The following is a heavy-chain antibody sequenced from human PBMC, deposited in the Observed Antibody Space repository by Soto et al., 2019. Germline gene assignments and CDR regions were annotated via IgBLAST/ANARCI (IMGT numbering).Heavy chain of an antibody. CDR3: TTEYYYQLDV. J-gene: IGHJ6*01. V-gene: IGHV3-53*01. CDR2: ISNGGDT. Sequence: EVQLVESGGGLIQPGGSLRLSCAASGISVSSKYMSWVRQAPGKGLEWISVISNGGDTYYADAVKGRFTLSRDNSKNTLYLQMNSPRAEDTALYYCTTEYYYQLDVWGHGTTVIVSS. CDR1: GISVSSKY.